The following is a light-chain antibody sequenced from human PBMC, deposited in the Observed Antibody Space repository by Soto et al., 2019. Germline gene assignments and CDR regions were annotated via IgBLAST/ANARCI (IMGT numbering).Light chain of an antibody. CDR1: SSNIGAGFD. V-gene: IGLV1-40*01. J-gene: IGLJ1*01. CDR3: ISYTSSSTPFYV. CDR2: EVS. Sequence: QSVLTQPPSVSVAPGHRVTISCTGSSSNIGAGFDVHWYQQHPGKAPKLMIYEVSNRPSGVSNRFSGSKSGNTASLTISGLQAEDEADYYCISYTSSSTPFYVFGTGTKVTVL.